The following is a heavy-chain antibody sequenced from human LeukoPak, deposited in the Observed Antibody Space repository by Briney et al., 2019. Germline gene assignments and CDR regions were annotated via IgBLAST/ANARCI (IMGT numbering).Heavy chain of an antibody. J-gene: IGHJ4*02. V-gene: IGHV4-61*01. CDR3: ARGTATPDY. Sequence: SETLSLTCTVSGGSISSGYYWGWIRQPPGKGLEWIGYIYYSGCTNYNPSLKSRVTISVDTSKNQFSLKLSSVTAADTAVYYCARGTATPDYWGQGTLVTVSS. CDR2: IYYSGCT. D-gene: IGHD5-18*01. CDR1: GGSISSGYY.